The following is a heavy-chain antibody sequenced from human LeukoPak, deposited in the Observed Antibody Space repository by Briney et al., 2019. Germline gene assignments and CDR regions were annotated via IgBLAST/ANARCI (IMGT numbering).Heavy chain of an antibody. J-gene: IGHJ3*02. D-gene: IGHD5-18*01. V-gene: IGHV4-39*01. CDR2: IYYSGST. CDR1: GGSISSSSYY. CDR3: ARLGYSYGFGAFDI. Sequence: SETLSLTCTVTGGSISSSSYYWGWIRQPPGKGLEWIGSIYYSGSTYYNPSLKSRVTISVDTSKNQFSLKLGSVTAADTAVYYCARLGYSYGFGAFDIWGQGTMVTVSS.